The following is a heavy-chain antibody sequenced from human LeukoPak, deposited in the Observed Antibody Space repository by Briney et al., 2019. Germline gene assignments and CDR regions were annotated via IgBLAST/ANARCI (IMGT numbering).Heavy chain of an antibody. D-gene: IGHD3-22*01. CDR1: GGTFSSYA. CDR3: ARGSHYYDSSGYFDY. CDR2: IIPIFGTT. J-gene: IGHJ4*02. Sequence: SVKVSCKASGGTFSSYAISWVRQAPGQGLEWMGGIIPIFGTTNYAQKFQGRVTITTDESTSTAYMELSSLRSEDTAAYYCARGSHYYDSSGYFDYWGRGTLVTVSS. V-gene: IGHV1-69*05.